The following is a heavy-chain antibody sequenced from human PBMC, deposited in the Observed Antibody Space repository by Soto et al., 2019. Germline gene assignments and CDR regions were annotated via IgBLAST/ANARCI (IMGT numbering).Heavy chain of an antibody. V-gene: IGHV3-23*01. Sequence: GGSLRLSCAASGFTFSSYAMSWVRQAPGKGLEWVSAISGSGDRTYYADSGKGRFTISRDNSRDTLYLQMYSLRPEDTAVYYCAKDRFSGYDTGYWGQGTLVTVSS. D-gene: IGHD5-12*01. J-gene: IGHJ4*02. CDR2: ISGSGDRT. CDR3: AKDRFSGYDTGY. CDR1: GFTFSSYA.